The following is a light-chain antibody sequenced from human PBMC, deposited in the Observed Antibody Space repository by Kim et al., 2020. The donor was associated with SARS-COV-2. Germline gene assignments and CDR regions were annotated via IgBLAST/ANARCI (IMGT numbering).Light chain of an antibody. CDR3: SSYSSSSPHV. CDR1: SSDVGAYNY. V-gene: IGLV2-14*03. Sequence: GQSVTISCAGTSSDVGAYNYVSWYQQHPGKAPKLMIYDVTNRPSGASNRFSGSTSGNTASLSSAGLQAEDAADYYCSSYSSSSPHVFGTGTKVTVL. CDR2: DVT. J-gene: IGLJ1*01.